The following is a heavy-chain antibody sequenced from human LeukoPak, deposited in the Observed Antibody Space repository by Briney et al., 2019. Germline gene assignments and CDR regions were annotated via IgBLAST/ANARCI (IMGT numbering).Heavy chain of an antibody. D-gene: IGHD3-22*01. J-gene: IGHJ4*02. CDR3: AKAYGTNGYYQLPIDF. CDR1: GFTFSDYW. Sequence: GGSLRLSCTASGFTFSDYWMNWVRQAPGKGLECVSAITANGATTYYADSVKGRFTISRDNSRNTLYLQMNSLRAEDTAVYYCAKAYGTNGYYQLPIDFWGQGTLVTVSS. CDR2: ITANGATT. V-gene: IGHV3-23*01.